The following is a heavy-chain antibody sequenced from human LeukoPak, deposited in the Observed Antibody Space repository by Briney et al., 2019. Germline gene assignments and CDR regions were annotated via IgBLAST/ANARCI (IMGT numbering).Heavy chain of an antibody. CDR1: GYTFTCCY. J-gene: IGHJ5*02. CDR3: ARDEATMVRGVIINNWFDP. V-gene: IGHV1-2*02. D-gene: IGHD3-10*01. CDR2: INPNSGGT. Sequence: GASVKVSCKASGYTFTCCYMHWVRQAPGQGLEWMGSINPNSGGTNYAQKFQGRVTMTRDTSISTAYMELSRLRSDDTAVYYCARDEATMVRGVIINNWFDPWGQVTLVTVSS.